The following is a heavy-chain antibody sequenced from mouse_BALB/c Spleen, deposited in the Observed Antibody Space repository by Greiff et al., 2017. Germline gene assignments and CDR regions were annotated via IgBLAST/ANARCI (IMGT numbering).Heavy chain of an antibody. D-gene: IGHD2-2*01. CDR2: IWGDGST. J-gene: IGHJ3*01. V-gene: IGHV2-3*01. Sequence: VQGVESGPGLVAPSQSLSITCTVSGFSLTSYGVSWVRQPPGKGLEWLGVIWGDGSTNYHSALISRLSISKDNSKSQVFLKLNSLQTDDTATYYCAKEGLYYGYDGFAYWGQGTLVTVSA. CDR1: GFSLTSYG. CDR3: AKEGLYYGYDGFAY.